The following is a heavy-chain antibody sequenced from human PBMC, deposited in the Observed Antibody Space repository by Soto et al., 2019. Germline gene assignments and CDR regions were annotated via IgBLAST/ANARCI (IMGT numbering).Heavy chain of an antibody. V-gene: IGHV1-58*01. Sequence: ASVKVSCKASGFTFTSSAVQWVRQARGQRLEWIGWIVVGSGNTNYAQKFQERVTITRDMSTSTAYMELSSLRSEDTAVYYCAAVTKLSGPLLTLDYWGQGTLVTLSS. J-gene: IGHJ4*02. CDR2: IVVGSGNT. D-gene: IGHD2-15*01. CDR3: AAVTKLSGPLLTLDY. CDR1: GFTFTSSA.